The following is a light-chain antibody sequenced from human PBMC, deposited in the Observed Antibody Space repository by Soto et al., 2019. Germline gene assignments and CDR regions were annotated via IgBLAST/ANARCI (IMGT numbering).Light chain of an antibody. J-gene: IGLJ1*01. Sequence: VLTQPASVSGSPGQSITISCTGTSSDVGAHNFVSWYQQHPGKAPKLMIYEVSNRPSGVSDRFSGSKSGNTASLTISGLQAEDEADYSCNSYTNTAARVFGNGTKVTVL. V-gene: IGLV2-14*01. CDR3: NSYTNTAARV. CDR1: SSDVGAHNF. CDR2: EVS.